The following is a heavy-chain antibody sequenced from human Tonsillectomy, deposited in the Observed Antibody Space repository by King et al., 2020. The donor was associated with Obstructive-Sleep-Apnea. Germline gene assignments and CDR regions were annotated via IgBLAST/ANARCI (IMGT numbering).Heavy chain of an antibody. Sequence: QLQESGPGLVKPSGTLSLTCAVSGGSISSSNWWSWVRQPPGKGLEWIGEIYHIGSTNSNPSLKSRVTISVDKSKNQLSLKLSSVTAADTAVYYCARDGSDVDTAMAGDYYGMDVWGQGTTVTVSS. CDR1: GGSISSSNW. V-gene: IGHV4-4*02. CDR2: IYHIGST. J-gene: IGHJ6*02. D-gene: IGHD5-18*01. CDR3: ARDGSDVDTAMAGDYYGMDV.